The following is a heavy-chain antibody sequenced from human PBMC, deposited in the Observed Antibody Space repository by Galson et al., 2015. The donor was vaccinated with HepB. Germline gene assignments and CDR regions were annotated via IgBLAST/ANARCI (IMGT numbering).Heavy chain of an antibody. Sequence: SLRLSCAASGFAFSSYAMHWVRQAPGKGLEYVSAISSNGGSTYYADSVKGRFTISRDNSKNTLYLQMSSLRAEDTAVYYCVKDPRPLRSGIALGGEGAFDIWGQGTMVTVSS. D-gene: IGHD3-10*01. CDR3: VKDPRPLRSGIALGGEGAFDI. CDR2: ISSNGGST. CDR1: GFAFSSYA. J-gene: IGHJ3*02. V-gene: IGHV3-64D*06.